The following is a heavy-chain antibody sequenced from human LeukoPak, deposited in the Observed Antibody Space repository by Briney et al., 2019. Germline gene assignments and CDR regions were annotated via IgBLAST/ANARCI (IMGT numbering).Heavy chain of an antibody. CDR2: IYYSGST. V-gene: IGHV4-39*01. CDR3: ARQMSYYYDSSGSLYYFDY. D-gene: IGHD3-22*01. Sequence: SETLSLTCAVYGGSFSSYYWGWIRQPPGKGLEWIGSIYYSGSTYYNPSLKSRVTISVDTSKNQFSLKLSSVTAADTAVYYCARQMSYYYDSSGSLYYFDYWGQGTLVTVSS. CDR1: GGSFSSYY. J-gene: IGHJ4*02.